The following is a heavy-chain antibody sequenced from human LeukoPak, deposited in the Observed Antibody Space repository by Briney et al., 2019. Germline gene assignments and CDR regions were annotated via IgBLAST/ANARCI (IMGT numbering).Heavy chain of an antibody. V-gene: IGHV4-4*07. CDR3: ARGSVVYYYYYYMDV. CDR2: IYTSGST. CDR1: GGSISSYY. D-gene: IGHD2-15*01. J-gene: IGHJ6*03. Sequence: PSETLSLTCTVSGGSISSYYWSWIRQPAGKGLEWIGRIYTSGSTNYNPSLKSRVTMSVDTSKNQFSLKLSSVTAADTAVYYCARGSVVYYYYYYMDVWGKGTTVTVSS.